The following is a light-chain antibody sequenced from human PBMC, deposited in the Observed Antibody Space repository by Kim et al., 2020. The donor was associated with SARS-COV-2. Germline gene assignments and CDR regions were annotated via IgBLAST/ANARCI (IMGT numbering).Light chain of an antibody. V-gene: IGKV3-11*01. CDR3: QQRSNWPLT. J-gene: IGKJ4*01. CDR2: DAS. Sequence: EIVLTQSPATLSLSPGERATLSCRASQSVRGYLAWYQQKPGRAPRLLIYDASNRATGIPARFSGSGSGTDFTLTISSLEPEDFAGYYCQQRSNWPLTFGGGTKVDIK. CDR1: QSVRGY.